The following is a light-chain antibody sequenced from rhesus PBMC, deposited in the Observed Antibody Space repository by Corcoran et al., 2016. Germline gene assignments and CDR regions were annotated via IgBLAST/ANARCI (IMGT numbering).Light chain of an antibody. Sequence: DIQMTQSPSSLSASVGDLVTITCRASQSISSWLAWYQQKPGKAPKLLIYKASSLQSGVPSRFSGSGSGTDFTLTVSSLQSEDFATYYCQKYSSSPYSFGQGTKVEIK. CDR2: KAS. CDR1: QSISSW. CDR3: QKYSSSPYS. V-gene: IGKV1-22*01. J-gene: IGKJ2*01.